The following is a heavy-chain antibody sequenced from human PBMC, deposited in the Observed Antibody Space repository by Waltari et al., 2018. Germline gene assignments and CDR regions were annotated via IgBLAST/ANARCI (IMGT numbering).Heavy chain of an antibody. D-gene: IGHD5-18*01. V-gene: IGHV3-74*01. CDR1: GFTFRHDH. Sequence: EVQLVESGGALVQPGGHLGLPCAASGFTFRHDHTPWVPQTPGNGLVWVLRINGDVYGITYSDAVQGRFTISRDNTKNTLYLQLNSLRAEDTAVYYCARKGGRGYTYGPFYFDYWGRGTLVTVSS. CDR2: INGDVYGI. J-gene: IGHJ4*02. CDR3: ARKGGRGYTYGPFYFDY.